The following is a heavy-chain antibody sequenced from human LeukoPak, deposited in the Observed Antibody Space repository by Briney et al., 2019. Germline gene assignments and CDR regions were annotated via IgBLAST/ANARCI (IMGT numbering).Heavy chain of an antibody. CDR1: GFTFSSYA. V-gene: IGHV3-23*01. CDR2: VSGSGGGT. Sequence: GGSLRLSCAASGFTFSSYALSWVRQAPGKGLEWVSGVSGSGGGTYYADSVKGRFTISRGNSKNTMNLQMNSLRAEDTAVYYCAKGVPDSSSWSTGYYFDYWGQGTLVTVSS. J-gene: IGHJ4*02. CDR3: AKGVPDSSSWSTGYYFDY. D-gene: IGHD6-13*01.